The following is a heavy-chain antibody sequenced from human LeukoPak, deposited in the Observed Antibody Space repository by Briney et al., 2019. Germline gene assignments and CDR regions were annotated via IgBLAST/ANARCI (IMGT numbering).Heavy chain of an antibody. Sequence: PGGSLRLSCAASGFTFSSCGFDWVRQAPGKGLEWVSSIGPTGTDRYYADSVRGRFTISRDNAKNSMYLQMDSLRDEDTAVYYCATETIGRHYDYWGQGTLLTVSS. CDR3: ATETIGRHYDY. CDR2: IGPTGTDR. J-gene: IGHJ4*02. V-gene: IGHV3-21*01. CDR1: GFTFSSCG. D-gene: IGHD1-14*01.